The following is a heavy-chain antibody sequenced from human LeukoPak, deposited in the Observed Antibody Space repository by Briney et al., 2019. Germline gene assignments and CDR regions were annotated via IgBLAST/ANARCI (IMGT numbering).Heavy chain of an antibody. J-gene: IGHJ4*02. D-gene: IGHD4-17*01. CDR3: ASKLFNDYGGY. CDR2: ISSSGSTI. CDR1: GFTFSTYE. Sequence: GGSLRLSCAASGFTFSTYEMHWVRQAPGKGLEWLSYISSSGSTIHYADSAKGRFTISRDNAKNSLYLQMNSLRAEDTAVYYCASKLFNDYGGYWGQGTLVTVSS. V-gene: IGHV3-48*03.